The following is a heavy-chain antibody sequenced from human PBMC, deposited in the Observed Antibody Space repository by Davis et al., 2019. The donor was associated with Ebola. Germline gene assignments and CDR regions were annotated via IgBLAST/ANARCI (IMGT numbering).Heavy chain of an antibody. V-gene: IGHV4-59*03. J-gene: IGHJ4*02. D-gene: IGHD3-10*01. CDR2: IYYTGSA. CDR3: SERGSSV. Sequence: PSEILSLTCTVSGVSITTHYWSWIRQPQGKRLEWIGSIYYTGSAYYNSSLNSRVTISVDTSKNQFSLKLTSVTAADTAMYYCSERGSSVWGQGTLVTLSS. CDR1: GVSITTHY.